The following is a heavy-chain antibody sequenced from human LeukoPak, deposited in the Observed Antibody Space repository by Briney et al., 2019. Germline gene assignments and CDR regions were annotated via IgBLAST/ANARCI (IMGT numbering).Heavy chain of an antibody. V-gene: IGHV4-59*11. Sequence: SETLSLTCTVSGGSISSHYWSWIRQPPGKGLEWIGYIYYSGSTNYNPSLKSRVTISVDTSKNQFSLKLSSVTAADTAVYYCARGLRQDYFDYWGQGTLVTVSS. CDR1: GGSISSHY. D-gene: IGHD4-17*01. CDR3: ARGLRQDYFDY. J-gene: IGHJ4*02. CDR2: IYYSGST.